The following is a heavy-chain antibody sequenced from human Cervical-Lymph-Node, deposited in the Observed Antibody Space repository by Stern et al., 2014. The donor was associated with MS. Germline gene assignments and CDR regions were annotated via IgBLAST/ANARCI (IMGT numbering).Heavy chain of an antibody. V-gene: IGHV7-4-1*02. CDR3: ARDPHDYGDRFDY. Sequence: MQLVESGSELKKPGASVKVSCKASGYSFTHFALNWVRHATGQGLQWMGWINTNTGNPSYAQAFTGRFVFSLDTSVSTAYLQISSLKAEDTAVYYCARDPHDYGDRFDYWGQGTLVTVSS. J-gene: IGHJ4*02. CDR2: INTNTGNP. CDR1: GYSFTHFA. D-gene: IGHD4-17*01.